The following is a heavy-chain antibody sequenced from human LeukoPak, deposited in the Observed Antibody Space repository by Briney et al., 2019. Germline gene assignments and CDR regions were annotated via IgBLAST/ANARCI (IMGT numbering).Heavy chain of an antibody. CDR2: MNPNSGNT. J-gene: IGHJ4*02. CDR3: ARSSDLGYCGGGSCYSVGVWDY. CDR1: GYTFTSYD. Sequence: ASVKVSCKASGYTFTSYDINWVRQATGQGLEWMGWMNPNSGNTGYAQKFQGRVTMTRNTSISTAYMELSSLRSEDTAVYYCARSSDLGYCGGGSCYSVGVWDYWGQGTLVTVSS. V-gene: IGHV1-8*01. D-gene: IGHD2-15*01.